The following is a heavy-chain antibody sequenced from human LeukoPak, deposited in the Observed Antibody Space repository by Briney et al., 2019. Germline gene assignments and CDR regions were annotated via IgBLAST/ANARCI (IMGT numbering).Heavy chain of an antibody. V-gene: IGHV5-51*01. Sequence: GESLKISCKGSGYSFTSYWMGWVRQMPGKGLEWMGIIYPGDSDTRYSPSFQGQVTISADKSISTAYLQWSSLKASDTAMYYCARHGDSSGYYARAFDIWGQGRMVTVSS. CDR2: IYPGDSDT. CDR1: GYSFTSYW. CDR3: ARHGDSSGYYARAFDI. D-gene: IGHD3-22*01. J-gene: IGHJ3*02.